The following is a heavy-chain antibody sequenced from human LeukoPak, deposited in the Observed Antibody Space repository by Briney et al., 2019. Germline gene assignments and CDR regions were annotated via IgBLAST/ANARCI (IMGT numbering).Heavy chain of an antibody. CDR2: IYYSGST. J-gene: IGHJ5*02. D-gene: IGHD5-18*01. CDR1: GGSISSSSYY. Sequence: SETLSLTCTVSGGSISSSSYYWGWIRQPPGKGLEWIGSIYYSGSTYYNPSLKSRVTISVDTSKNQFSLKLSSVTAADTAVYYCARDRRSYGFLSINWFDPWGQGTLVTVSS. V-gene: IGHV4-39*02. CDR3: ARDRRSYGFLSINWFDP.